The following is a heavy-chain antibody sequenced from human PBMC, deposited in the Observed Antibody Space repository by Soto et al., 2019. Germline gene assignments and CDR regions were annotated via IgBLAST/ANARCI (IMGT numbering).Heavy chain of an antibody. V-gene: IGHV4-34*01. CDR3: ARGGGDGLVYCSSTRCCYYYYYGMDV. Sequence: SETLSLTCAVYGGSFSGYYWSWIRQPPGKGLEWIGEINHSGSTNYNPPLKSRVTISVDTTNNQFSLKLSTVTAADTAVYYCARGGGDGLVYCSSTRCCYYYYYGMDVWGQGTTVTVSS. J-gene: IGHJ6*02. CDR1: GGSFSGYY. CDR2: INHSGST. D-gene: IGHD2-2*01.